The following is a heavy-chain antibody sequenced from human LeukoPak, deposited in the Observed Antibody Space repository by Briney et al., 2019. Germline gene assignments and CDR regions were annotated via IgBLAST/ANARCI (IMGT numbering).Heavy chain of an antibody. CDR3: AKETYSSGWYPYFNY. CDR2: ISGSGGST. Sequence: GGSLRLSCVASGFTFSSYAMSWVRQAPGKGLEWVSGISGSGGSTYYADSVKGRFTISRDNSKNTLFLQMNSLRAEDTAVYYCAKETYSSGWYPYFNYWGQGTLVTVSS. V-gene: IGHV3-23*01. J-gene: IGHJ4*02. CDR1: GFTFSSYA. D-gene: IGHD6-19*01.